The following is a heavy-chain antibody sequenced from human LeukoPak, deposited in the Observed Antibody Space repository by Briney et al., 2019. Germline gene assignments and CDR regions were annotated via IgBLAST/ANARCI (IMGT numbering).Heavy chain of an antibody. J-gene: IGHJ3*02. CDR1: GFTFSSYG. V-gene: IGHV3-33*01. Sequence: QPGRSLRLSCAASGFTFSSYGMHWVRQAPGKGLEWVAVIWYDGIDKYYTDSVKGRFTISRDNSKNTLYLQMNSLRAEDTATYYCARAGDAFDIWGQGTMVTVSS. CDR2: IWYDGIDK. CDR3: ARAGDAFDI.